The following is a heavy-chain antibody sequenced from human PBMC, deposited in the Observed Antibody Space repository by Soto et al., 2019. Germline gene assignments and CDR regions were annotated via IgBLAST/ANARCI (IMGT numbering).Heavy chain of an antibody. J-gene: IGHJ4*02. CDR3: ARLSGNYYSFDY. CDR2: ISGSGGGT. CDR1: EFTFSNYA. D-gene: IGHD1-26*01. Sequence: GGSLRLSCAASEFTFSNYAMTWVRQAPGKGLEWVSAISGSGGGTYYADSVKGRFTISRDNSKNTLYVQMNSLRAEDTALYYCARLSGNYYSFDYWGQGTLVTVSS. V-gene: IGHV3-23*01.